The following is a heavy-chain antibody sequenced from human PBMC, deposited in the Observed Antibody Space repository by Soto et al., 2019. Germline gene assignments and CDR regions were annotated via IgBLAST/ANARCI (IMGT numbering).Heavy chain of an antibody. CDR1: GFTCSTYG. Sequence: QVQLVESGGGVVQPGRSLSLSCAASGFTCSTYGMHWVRQAPGTGLEWVAVIWYDGSHKDYADSVKGRFTISRDNSKNTLYLQMNSLRVEDTAVYYGARAVGPFYYWGQGTLVAVSS. V-gene: IGHV3-33*01. CDR2: IWYDGSHK. CDR3: ARAVGPFYY. J-gene: IGHJ4*02. D-gene: IGHD1-26*01.